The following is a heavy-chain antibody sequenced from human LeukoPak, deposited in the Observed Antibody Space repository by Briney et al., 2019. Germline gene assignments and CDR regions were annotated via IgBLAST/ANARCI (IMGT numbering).Heavy chain of an antibody. CDR1: GFTFRSYA. CDR2: ISGSSDYI. J-gene: IGHJ4*02. D-gene: IGHD6-6*01. CDR3: ARENREARYFDY. Sequence: PGGSLRLSCVASGFTFRSYAMSWVRQAPGKGLEWVSLISGSSDYIYYTDSVKGRFNISRDNAKDSLYLQMNSLRVEDTGVYYCARENREARYFDYWGQGILVTVSS. V-gene: IGHV3-21*01.